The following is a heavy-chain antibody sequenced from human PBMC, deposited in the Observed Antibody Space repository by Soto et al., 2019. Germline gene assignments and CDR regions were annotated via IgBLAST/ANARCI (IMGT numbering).Heavy chain of an antibody. Sequence: SETLSLTCTVSGGSISSGGYYWSWIRQHPGKGLEWIGYIYYSGSTYYNPSLKSRVTISVDTSKNQFSLKLSSVTAADTAVYYCARSPIYNWNDASYFDYWGQGTLVTVSS. CDR3: ARSPIYNWNDASYFDY. V-gene: IGHV4-31*03. CDR2: IYYSGST. CDR1: GGSISSGGYY. D-gene: IGHD1-20*01. J-gene: IGHJ4*02.